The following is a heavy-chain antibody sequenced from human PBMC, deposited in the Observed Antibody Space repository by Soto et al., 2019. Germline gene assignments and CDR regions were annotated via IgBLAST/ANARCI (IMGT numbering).Heavy chain of an antibody. D-gene: IGHD3-3*01. V-gene: IGHV3-23*01. CDR1: GFTFSSQG. CDR3: AKERSIMIFGVPITGGMDV. J-gene: IGHJ6*01. Sequence: GGSLRLSCAASGFTFSSQGMTWVRQAPGKGLEWVSAISANGVNTYYADSVKGRFTISRDNSKNMLYLQMSSLRAEDTAVYYCAKERSIMIFGVPITGGMDVWGQGTTVTVSS. CDR2: ISANGVNT.